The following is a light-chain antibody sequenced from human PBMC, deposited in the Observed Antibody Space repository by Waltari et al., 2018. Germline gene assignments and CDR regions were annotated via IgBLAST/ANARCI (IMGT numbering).Light chain of an antibody. V-gene: IGKV1-12*01. Sequence: DIQMTQSPSSVSASVGDRVTITCRASQGIARWLAWYQQKPGKAPKLLIYFASSMQSGFPSRFSGTGSGTEFSLIITSLQPEDFATYYCQQANTFPFTFGPGTKVDLK. J-gene: IGKJ3*01. CDR2: FAS. CDR3: QQANTFPFT. CDR1: QGIARW.